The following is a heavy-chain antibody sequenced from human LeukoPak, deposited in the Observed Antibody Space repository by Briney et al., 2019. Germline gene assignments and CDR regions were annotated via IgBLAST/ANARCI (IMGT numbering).Heavy chain of an antibody. J-gene: IGHJ3*02. D-gene: IGHD1-26*01. V-gene: IGHV4-39*01. CDR2: IYYSGST. CDR1: GGSISSSSYY. Sequence: SETLSLTCTVSGGSISSSSYYWGWIRQPPGKGLEWIGSIYYSGSTYYNPSLKSRVTISVDTSKNKFSLKLNSVTAADTAVYYCARPAYRGSYFDAFDIWGQGTMVTVSS. CDR3: ARPAYRGSYFDAFDI.